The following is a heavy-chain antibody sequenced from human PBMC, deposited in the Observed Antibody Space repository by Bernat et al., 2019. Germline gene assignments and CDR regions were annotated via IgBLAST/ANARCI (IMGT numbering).Heavy chain of an antibody. CDR2: IKQDGSEK. V-gene: IGHV3-7*04. Sequence: EVQLVESGGGLVQPGGSLRLSCAASGFTFSSYWMSWVRQAPGKGLEWVANIKQDGSEKYYVDSVKGRFTISRDNAKNSLYLQMNILRAADTAVYYCARDQGSSWYSLYNWFDPWGQGTLVTVSS. CDR1: GFTFSSYW. D-gene: IGHD6-13*01. J-gene: IGHJ5*02. CDR3: ARDQGSSWYSLYNWFDP.